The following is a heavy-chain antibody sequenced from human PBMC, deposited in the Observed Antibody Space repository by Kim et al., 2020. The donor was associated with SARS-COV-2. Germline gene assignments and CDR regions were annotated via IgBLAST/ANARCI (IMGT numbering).Heavy chain of an antibody. Sequence: ASVKVSCKASGYTFTSYGIRWVRQAPGQGLEWMGWISAYNGNTNYAQKLQGRVTMTTDTSTSTAYMELRSLRSDDTAVYYCARIEDSSGYEDYYYGMDVWGQGTTVTVSS. V-gene: IGHV1-18*01. CDR3: ARIEDSSGYEDYYYGMDV. D-gene: IGHD3-22*01. CDR1: GYTFTSYG. J-gene: IGHJ6*02. CDR2: ISAYNGNT.